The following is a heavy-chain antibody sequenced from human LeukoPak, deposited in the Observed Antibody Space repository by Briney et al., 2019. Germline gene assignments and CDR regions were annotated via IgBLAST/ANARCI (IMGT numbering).Heavy chain of an antibody. J-gene: IGHJ4*02. Sequence: GGSLRLSCAASGFTFSSCAMSWVRQAPGKGLEWVSYISSSGSTIYYTDSVKGRFTISRDNAKNSLYLQMNSLRAEDTAVYYCARDNRGGDYWGQGTLVTVSS. CDR3: ARDNRGGDY. D-gene: IGHD2/OR15-2a*01. V-gene: IGHV3-48*03. CDR2: ISSSGSTI. CDR1: GFTFSSCA.